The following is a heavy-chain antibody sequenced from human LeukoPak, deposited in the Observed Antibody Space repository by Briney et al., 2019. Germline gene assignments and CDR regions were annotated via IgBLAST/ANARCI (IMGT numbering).Heavy chain of an antibody. CDR2: ISGNGSNT. D-gene: IGHD1-14*01. Sequence: GGSLRLSCSASGFTFSSYAMHWVRQAPGKGLEYVSDISGNGSNTYYADSLKGRFTISRDNSKNTLYLQMSSLRVEDTAVYYCVITSATGPLDYWGQGTLVTVSS. J-gene: IGHJ4*02. CDR1: GFTFSSYA. CDR3: VITSATGPLDY. V-gene: IGHV3-64D*09.